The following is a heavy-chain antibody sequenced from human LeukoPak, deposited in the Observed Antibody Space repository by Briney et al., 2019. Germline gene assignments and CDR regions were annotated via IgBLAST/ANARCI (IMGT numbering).Heavy chain of an antibody. CDR2: IGSSGGGI. Sequence: GGSMRLSCAASGLTFSTDTMYWVRHPPGKRLEWVSIIGSSGGGIHYADSVKGRFTISRDNAKNSLYLQMNSLRDEDTAVYYCARDPSDYWGQGTLVTVSS. CDR1: GLTFSTDT. V-gene: IGHV3-48*02. CDR3: ARDPSDY. J-gene: IGHJ4*02.